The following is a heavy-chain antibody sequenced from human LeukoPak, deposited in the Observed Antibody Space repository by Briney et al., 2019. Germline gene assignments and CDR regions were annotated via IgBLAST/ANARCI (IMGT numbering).Heavy chain of an antibody. D-gene: IGHD5-24*01. CDR3: ARLGWLQFGDY. Sequence: GGSLRLSCAASGFTFSSYEMNWVRQAPGKGLEWVSYISSSGSTIYYADSVKGRFTISRDNAKNSLYLQMNSLRAEDTAVYYCARLGWLQFGDYGGQGTLVTVSS. J-gene: IGHJ4*02. CDR1: GFTFSSYE. CDR2: ISSSGSTI. V-gene: IGHV3-48*03.